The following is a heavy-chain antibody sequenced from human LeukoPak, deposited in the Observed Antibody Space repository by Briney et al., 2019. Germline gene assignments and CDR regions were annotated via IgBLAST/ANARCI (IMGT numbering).Heavy chain of an antibody. CDR1: GFTFSSYA. V-gene: IGHV3-23*01. J-gene: IGHJ5*02. D-gene: IGHD2-2*02. Sequence: GGSLRLSCAASGFTFSSYAMSWVRQAPGKGLEWVSAISGSGGSTYYADSVKGRFTISRDNSKNTLYLQMNSLRAEDTAVYYWAKEPVGSGVPAAIFWSLFDPWGPGTLVTGSS. CDR2: ISGSGGST. CDR3: AKEPVGSGVPAAIFWSLFDP.